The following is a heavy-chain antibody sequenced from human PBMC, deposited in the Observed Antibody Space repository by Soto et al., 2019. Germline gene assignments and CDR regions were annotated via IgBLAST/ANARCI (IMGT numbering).Heavy chain of an antibody. D-gene: IGHD3-22*01. CDR1: GFSFSSAW. CDR3: TTDSYTSMIGVRFDY. J-gene: IGHJ4*02. CDR2: IKSKALGGTT. V-gene: IGHV3-15*07. Sequence: GGSLRHSCAGSGFSFSSAWINWVRQAPGKGLEWVGRIKSKALGGTTDFAAPVRGRFAITRDDSRNMAYMQMNTLNTEDTAVYFCTTDSYTSMIGVRFDYWGQGILVTASS.